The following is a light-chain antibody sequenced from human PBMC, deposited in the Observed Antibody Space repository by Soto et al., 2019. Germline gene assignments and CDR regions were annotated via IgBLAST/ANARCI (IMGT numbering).Light chain of an antibody. J-gene: IGKJ5*01. CDR1: QSVSSY. V-gene: IGKV3-11*01. CDR2: DAS. Sequence: EIVLTQSPATLSLSPGERATLSCRASQSVSSYLAWYQQKPGQAPSLLIYDASNRATGIPARFSGSGSGTDFTLTLSSLAPEDFAVYYCQQRSNWPGFGQGTRLEIK. CDR3: QQRSNWPG.